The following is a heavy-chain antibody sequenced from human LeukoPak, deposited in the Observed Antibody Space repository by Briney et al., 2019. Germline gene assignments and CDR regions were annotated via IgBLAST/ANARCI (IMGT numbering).Heavy chain of an antibody. D-gene: IGHD6-19*01. J-gene: IGHJ4*02. CDR3: ARDRQWLFTDY. CDR1: GFTFSSYA. Sequence: GGSLRLSCAASGFTFSSYAMHWVRQAPGKGLEWVAVISYDGSNKCYADSVKGRFTISRDNSKNTLYLQMNSLRAEDTAVYYCARDRQWLFTDYWGQGTLVTVSS. CDR2: ISYDGSNK. V-gene: IGHV3-30-3*01.